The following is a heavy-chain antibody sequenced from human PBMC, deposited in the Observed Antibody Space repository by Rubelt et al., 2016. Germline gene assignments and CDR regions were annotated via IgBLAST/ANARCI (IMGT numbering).Heavy chain of an antibody. V-gene: IGHV3-23*01. D-gene: IGHD1-14*01. CDR1: GFTFSIYA. CDR3: AKGAGDFDY. J-gene: IGHJ4*02. CDR2: VSGGGDAA. Sequence: EVQMLESGGGLVQAGGSLRLSCAASGFTFSIYAMTWVRQAPGKGLEWVSTVSGGGDAAFYADSVKGRFTISEDNSRNTVYLQMNNLGVEDTAVYYCAKGAGDFDYWGQGALVTVSS.